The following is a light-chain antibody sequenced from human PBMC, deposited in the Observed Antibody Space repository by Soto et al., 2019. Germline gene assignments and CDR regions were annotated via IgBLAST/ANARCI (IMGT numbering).Light chain of an antibody. CDR1: QGISNY. V-gene: IGKV1-8*01. Sequence: AIRMTQSPSSFSASTGDRVTITCLASQGISNYLAWYQQKPVKVPKLLIYAASTLQSGVPSRFSGSGSGTEFTLTISSLHPEDFATYYCLQHNSYPRTFGQGTKVDIK. J-gene: IGKJ1*01. CDR3: LQHNSYPRT. CDR2: AAS.